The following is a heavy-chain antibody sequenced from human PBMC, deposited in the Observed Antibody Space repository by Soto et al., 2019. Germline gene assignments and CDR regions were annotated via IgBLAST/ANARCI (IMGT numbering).Heavy chain of an antibody. CDR2: IYHSGST. D-gene: IGHD3-9*01. V-gene: IGHV4-61*01. J-gene: IGHJ4*02. Sequence: SETLSLTCTVSVGSVSSGNFYWSWIRQPPGKGLEWIGFIYHSGSTNYNPSLKSRVTISVDTSKNQFSLQLSSVTAADTAVYYCARGRNGLVLYWGQGTLVTVSS. CDR3: ARGRNGLVLY. CDR1: VGSVSSGNFY.